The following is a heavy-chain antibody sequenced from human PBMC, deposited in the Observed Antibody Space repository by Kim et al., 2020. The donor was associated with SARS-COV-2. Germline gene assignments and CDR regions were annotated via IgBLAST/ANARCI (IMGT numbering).Heavy chain of an antibody. J-gene: IGHJ3*02. CDR3: ARDYYDSSGYSSTSAFDI. CDR2: IDPSDSYT. D-gene: IGHD3-22*01. V-gene: IGHV5-10-1*01. Sequence: GESLKISCKGSGYSFTSYWISWVRQMPGKGLEWMGRIDPSDSYTNYSPSFQGHVTISADKSISTAYLQWSSLKASDTAMYYCARDYYDSSGYSSTSAFDIWGQGTMVTVSS. CDR1: GYSFTSYW.